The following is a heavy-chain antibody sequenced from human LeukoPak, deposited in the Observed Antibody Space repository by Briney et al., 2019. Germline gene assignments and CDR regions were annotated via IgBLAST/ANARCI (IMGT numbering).Heavy chain of an antibody. Sequence: GGSLRLSCAASGFTFSSYAMHWVRQAPGKGLEWVAVISYDGSNKYYADSVKGRFTISRDNSKNTLYLQMNSLRAEDTAVYYCARDLYGDYGDYEVATCMDVWGQGTTVTVSS. V-gene: IGHV3-30-3*01. CDR2: ISYDGSNK. CDR1: GFTFSSYA. D-gene: IGHD4-17*01. CDR3: ARDLYGDYGDYEVATCMDV. J-gene: IGHJ6*02.